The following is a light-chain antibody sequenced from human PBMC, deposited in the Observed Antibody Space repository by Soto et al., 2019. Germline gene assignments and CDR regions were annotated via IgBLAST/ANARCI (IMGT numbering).Light chain of an antibody. V-gene: IGKV1-9*01. CDR1: QDISTY. CDR3: QRLNTYPFT. J-gene: IGKJ3*01. Sequence: DLQLTQSPSFLSASVGDRVTITCRTSQDISTYLAWYQQKPGKAPKLLISAASTLQSGVPSTFSRSGSGTELPLTITSLQPEDFATYYCQRLNTYPFTFGPGTTVDLK. CDR2: AAS.